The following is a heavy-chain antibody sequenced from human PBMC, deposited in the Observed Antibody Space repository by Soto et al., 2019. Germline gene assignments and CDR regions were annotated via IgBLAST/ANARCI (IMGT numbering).Heavy chain of an antibody. Sequence: QLQLQESGSGLVKPSQTLSLTCAVSGGSISSGGYSWSWIRQPPGKGLEWIGYIYHSGSTYYNPSLKSRVTISVDRSKNQFSLTLSSVPAADTAVYYCARDSWTSDAFDIWGQGTMVTVSS. V-gene: IGHV4-30-2*01. J-gene: IGHJ3*02. D-gene: IGHD5-12*01. CDR3: ARDSWTSDAFDI. CDR1: GGSISSGGYS. CDR2: IYHSGST.